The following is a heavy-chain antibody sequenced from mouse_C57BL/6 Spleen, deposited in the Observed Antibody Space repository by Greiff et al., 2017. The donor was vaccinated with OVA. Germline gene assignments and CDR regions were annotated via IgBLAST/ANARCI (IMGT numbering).Heavy chain of an antibody. CDR3: ARSDGNYISWFAY. Sequence: VQLQQSGAELVRPGTSVKVSCKASGYAFTNYLIEWVKQRPGQGLEWIGVINPGSGGTNYNEKFKGKATLTADKSSSTAYMQLSSLTSEDSAVYFCARSDGNYISWFAYWGQGTLVTVSA. CDR2: INPGSGGT. D-gene: IGHD2-1*01. V-gene: IGHV1-54*01. J-gene: IGHJ3*01. CDR1: GYAFTNYL.